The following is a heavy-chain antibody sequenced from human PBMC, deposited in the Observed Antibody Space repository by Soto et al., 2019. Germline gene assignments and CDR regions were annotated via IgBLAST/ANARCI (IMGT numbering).Heavy chain of an antibody. CDR3: ARGVGELFGIYYFDY. D-gene: IGHD3-10*01. CDR1: GYTFTGYY. Sequence: ASVKVSCKASGYTFTGYYMRWVRQAPGQGLEWMGWINPNSGGTNYAQKFQGWVTMTRDTSISTAYMELSRLRSDDTAVYYCARGVGELFGIYYFDYWGQGTLVTVSS. V-gene: IGHV1-2*04. J-gene: IGHJ4*02. CDR2: INPNSGGT.